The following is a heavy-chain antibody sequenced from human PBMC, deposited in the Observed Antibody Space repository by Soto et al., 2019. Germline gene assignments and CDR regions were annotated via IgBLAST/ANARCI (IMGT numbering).Heavy chain of an antibody. CDR3: ARDKRCSSTSCYNGPYGMDV. V-gene: IGHV1-2*04. D-gene: IGHD2-2*02. CDR1: GYTFTGYY. CDR2: INPNSGGT. J-gene: IGHJ6*02. Sequence: GASVKVPFKASGYTFTGYYMHWVRQAPGQGLEWMGWINPNSGGTNYAQKFQGWVTMTRDTSISTAYMELSRLRSDDTAVYYCARDKRCSSTSCYNGPYGMDVWGQGTTVTVSS.